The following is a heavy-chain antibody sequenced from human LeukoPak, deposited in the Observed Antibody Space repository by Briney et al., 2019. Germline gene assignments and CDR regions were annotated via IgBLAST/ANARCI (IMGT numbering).Heavy chain of an antibody. Sequence: GGSLRLSCAASGFTFSSYEMNWVRQAPGKGLEWVSYISSSGSTIYYTDSVKGRFTISRDNAKNSLYLQMNSLRAEDTAVYYCARSKLLLPDGMDVWGKGTTVTVSS. J-gene: IGHJ6*04. CDR2: ISSSGSTI. D-gene: IGHD2/OR15-2a*01. CDR1: GFTFSSYE. CDR3: ARSKLLLPDGMDV. V-gene: IGHV3-48*03.